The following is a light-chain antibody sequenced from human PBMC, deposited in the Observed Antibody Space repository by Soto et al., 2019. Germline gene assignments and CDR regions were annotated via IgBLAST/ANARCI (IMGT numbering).Light chain of an antibody. J-gene: IGKJ1*01. CDR2: GAS. V-gene: IGKV3-20*01. Sequence: EIVLTQSPGTLSLSPGGRATLSCRASQSVSSSYLAWYQQKPGQAPRLLIYGASSRATGIPDRFSGSGSGTDFTLTISRLEPEDFAVYYCQQYRSFGQGTKV. CDR3: QQYRS. CDR1: QSVSSSY.